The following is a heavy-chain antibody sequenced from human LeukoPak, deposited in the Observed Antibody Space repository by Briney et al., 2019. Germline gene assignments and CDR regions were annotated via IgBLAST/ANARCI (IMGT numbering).Heavy chain of an antibody. V-gene: IGHV3-23*01. CDR1: GFTFSGYA. CDR2: ISASGDGT. D-gene: IGHD1-26*01. Sequence: GGSLRLFCAASGFTFSGYAMTWVRQGPGKGLEWVSYISASGDGTYYADSVKGRFTLSRDNSKNTLYLQMNSLRAEDTAVYYCARGLSGSYMGPFDFWGQGTLVTVSS. CDR3: ARGLSGSYMGPFDF. J-gene: IGHJ4*02.